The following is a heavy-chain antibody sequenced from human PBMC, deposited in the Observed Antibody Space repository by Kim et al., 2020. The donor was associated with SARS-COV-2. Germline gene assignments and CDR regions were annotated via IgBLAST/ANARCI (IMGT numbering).Heavy chain of an antibody. CDR1: GGSINNYY. Sequence: SETLSLTCTVSGGSINNYYGSWIRQPAGKGLEWIGRIYASGTTNYNPSLKSRVTMSVDTSKNQFSLNLSSVTAADTAVYYCARGGGYSSGKAKFDYWGQGTLVTASS. CDR3: ARGGGYSSGKAKFDY. J-gene: IGHJ4*02. V-gene: IGHV4-4*07. D-gene: IGHD6-19*01. CDR2: IYASGTT.